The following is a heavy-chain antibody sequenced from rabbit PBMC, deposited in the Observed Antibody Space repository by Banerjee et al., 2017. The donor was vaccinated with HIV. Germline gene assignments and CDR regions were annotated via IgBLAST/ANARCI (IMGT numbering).Heavy chain of an antibody. CDR3: ARDLAGAIGWNFNL. CDR1: GFSFSDRDV. D-gene: IGHD4-1*01. Sequence: QEQLVESGGGLVKPEGSLTLTCKASGFSFSDRDVMCWVRQAPGKGLEWIACINTATGKAVYASWAKGRFTISKTSSNTVTLQMTSLTAADTARYFCARDLAGAIGWNFNLWGQGTLVTVS. J-gene: IGHJ4*01. CDR2: INTATGKA. V-gene: IGHV1S45*01.